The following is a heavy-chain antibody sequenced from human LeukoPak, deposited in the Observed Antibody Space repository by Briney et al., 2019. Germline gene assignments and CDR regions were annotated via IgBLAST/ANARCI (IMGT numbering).Heavy chain of an antibody. D-gene: IGHD6-13*01. CDR1: GFTFSTYS. CDR2: ISSSSTYI. V-gene: IGHV3-21*04. CDR3: ARDRAAAGMSFDY. Sequence: KPGGSLRLSCAASGFTFSTYSMNWVRQAPGKGLEWVSSISSSSTYIYYADSVKGRFTISRDNAKNSLYLQMNSLRAEDTAVYYCARDRAAAGMSFDYWGQGTLVTVSS. J-gene: IGHJ4*02.